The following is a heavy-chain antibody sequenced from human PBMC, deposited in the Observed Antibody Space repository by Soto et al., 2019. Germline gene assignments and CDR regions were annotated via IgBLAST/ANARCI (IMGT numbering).Heavy chain of an antibody. V-gene: IGHV4-31*03. CDR2: IYYSGST. CDR1: GGSISSGGYY. J-gene: IGHJ4*02. CDR3: ASLDQKIYGDYGGVDY. D-gene: IGHD4-17*01. Sequence: SETLSLTCTVSGGSISSGGYYWSWIRQHPGKGLEWIGYIYYSGSTYYNPSLKSRVTISVDTSKNQFSLKLSSVTAADTAVYYCASLDQKIYGDYGGVDYWGQGTLVTVSS.